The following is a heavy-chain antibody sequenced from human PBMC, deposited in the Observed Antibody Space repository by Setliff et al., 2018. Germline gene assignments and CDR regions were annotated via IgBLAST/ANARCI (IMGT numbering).Heavy chain of an antibody. J-gene: IGHJ4*02. CDR2: IYTSGTT. V-gene: IGHV4-4*08. D-gene: IGHD3-22*01. CDR3: ARLSGYYFDY. Sequence: ETLSLTCSVSGASISSYYWSWIRQPPGKGLEWIGYIYTSGTTKYNPSLKSRVTISVDTSRNQFSLQLSSVTAADTAVFYCARLSGYYFDYWGQGTLVTVSS. CDR1: GASISSYY.